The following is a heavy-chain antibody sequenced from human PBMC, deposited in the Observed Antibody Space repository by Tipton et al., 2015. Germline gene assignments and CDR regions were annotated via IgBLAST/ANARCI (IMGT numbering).Heavy chain of an antibody. D-gene: IGHD6-6*01. CDR2: INDSGST. Sequence: TLSLTCAVHGGSFNLYYWSWIRQSPGKGLEWIGEINDSGSTNYNPSLKSRVTLSVDTSKSQFSLKLHSVTAADTGVYFCARVRGAARADYWGQGTLVTVSS. CDR1: GGSFNLYY. CDR3: ARVRGAARADY. V-gene: IGHV4-34*01. J-gene: IGHJ4*02.